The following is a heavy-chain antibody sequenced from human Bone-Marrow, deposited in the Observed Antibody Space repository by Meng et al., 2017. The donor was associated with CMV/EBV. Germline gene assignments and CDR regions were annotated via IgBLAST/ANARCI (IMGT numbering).Heavy chain of an antibody. D-gene: IGHD3-9*01. Sequence: GSLRLSCAVYGGSFSGYYWSWIRQPPGKGLEWIGEINHSGSTNYNPSLKSRVTISVDTSKNQFSLKLSSVTAADTAVYYCARDDILTGYDYWGQGTLVTVSS. V-gene: IGHV4-34*01. CDR2: INHSGST. CDR3: ARDDILTGYDY. CDR1: GGSFSGYY. J-gene: IGHJ4*02.